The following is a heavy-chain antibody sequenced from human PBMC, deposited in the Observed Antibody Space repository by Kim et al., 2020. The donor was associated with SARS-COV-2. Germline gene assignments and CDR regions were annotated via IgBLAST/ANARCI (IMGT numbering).Heavy chain of an antibody. Sequence: VKGRFTISRDNSKNTLYLQMNSLRAEDTAVYYCAGSLLTSTYYYYYGMDVWGQGTTVTVSS. J-gene: IGHJ6*02. D-gene: IGHD1-26*01. CDR3: AGSLLTSTYYYYYGMDV. V-gene: IGHV3-30*07.